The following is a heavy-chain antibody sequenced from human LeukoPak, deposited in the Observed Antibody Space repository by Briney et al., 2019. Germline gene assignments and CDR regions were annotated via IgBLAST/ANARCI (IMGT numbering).Heavy chain of an antibody. D-gene: IGHD5-12*01. Sequence: GGSLRLSCAASGFTVNNNYMTWVRQAPGKGLQWVSVIHTDGTTFYADSVKGRFTISRDNSKNTLSLQMNSLRAEDTAVYYCARVLTGGYEWGYFDYWGQGTLVTVSS. CDR2: IHTDGTT. CDR1: GFTVNNNY. V-gene: IGHV3-53*01. CDR3: ARVLTGGYEWGYFDY. J-gene: IGHJ4*02.